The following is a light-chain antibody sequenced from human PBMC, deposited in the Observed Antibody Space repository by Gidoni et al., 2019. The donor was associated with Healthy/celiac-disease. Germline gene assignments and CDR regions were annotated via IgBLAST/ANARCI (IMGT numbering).Light chain of an antibody. J-gene: IGLJ2*01. CDR2: QDS. CDR3: QAWDSSTAGV. V-gene: IGLV3-1*01. CDR1: KLGDKY. Sequence: SYELTQPPSVSVSPGQTASITCSGDKLGDKYACWYQQKPGQSPELVIYQDSKRPSGIPERFSGSNSGNTATLTISGTQAMDEADYYCQAWDSSTAGVFGGGTKLTVL.